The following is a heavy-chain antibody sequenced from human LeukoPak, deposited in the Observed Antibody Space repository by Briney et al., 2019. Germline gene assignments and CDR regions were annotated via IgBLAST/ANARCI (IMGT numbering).Heavy chain of an antibody. V-gene: IGHV4-34*01. CDR2: INHGGST. J-gene: IGHJ2*01. CDR3: ARRRYYGSGSSWYFDL. D-gene: IGHD3-10*01. Sequence: SETLSLTCAVYGGSFSGYYWSWIRQPPGRGLEWIGEINHGGSTNYNPSLKSRVIISLDTSKNQFSLKLNSVTAADTAVFYCARRRYYGSGSSWYFDLWGRGTLVTVSS. CDR1: GGSFSGYY.